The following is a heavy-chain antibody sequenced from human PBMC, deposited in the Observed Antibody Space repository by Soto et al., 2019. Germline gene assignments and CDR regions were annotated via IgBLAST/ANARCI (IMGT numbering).Heavy chain of an antibody. V-gene: IGHV1-24*01. J-gene: IGHJ4*02. CDR3: EPSVGATGRFDY. D-gene: IGHD1-26*01. Sequence: GASVKVSCKVSGYTLTELSMHWVRQAPGKGLEWMGGFDPEDGETIYAQKFQGRVTMTEDTSTDTAYMELSSLRSEDTAVYYCEPSVGATGRFDYWGQGHLVTVSS. CDR2: FDPEDGET. CDR1: GYTLTELS.